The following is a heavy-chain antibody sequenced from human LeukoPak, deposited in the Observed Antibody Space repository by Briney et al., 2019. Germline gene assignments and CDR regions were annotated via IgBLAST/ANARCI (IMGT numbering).Heavy chain of an antibody. D-gene: IGHD4-23*01. Sequence: SQTLSLTCTVSGGSISSGGYSWSWLRQHPGKGLEWIGYIHYSGSTYYNPSLKSRVTISVDTSKNQFSLKLSSVTAADTAVYYCARGLDYGGNSGYYFDYWGQGTLVTVSS. V-gene: IGHV4-31*03. J-gene: IGHJ4*02. CDR3: ARGLDYGGNSGYYFDY. CDR2: IHYSGST. CDR1: GGSISSGGYS.